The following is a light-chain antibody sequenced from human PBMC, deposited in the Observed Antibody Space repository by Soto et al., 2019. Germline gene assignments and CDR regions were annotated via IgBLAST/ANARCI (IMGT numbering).Light chain of an antibody. J-gene: IGLJ1*01. CDR1: SSDVGDYNY. CDR2: DVS. V-gene: IGLV2-14*01. Sequence: QSALTQPASESGSPGQSITISCTGTSSDVGDYNYVSWYQQHPGKAPKLMLYDVSNRPSGISNRFSGSKSGNTASLTISGLQAEDEADYYCSSYTSSSTLFGTGTKLTVL. CDR3: SSYTSSSTL.